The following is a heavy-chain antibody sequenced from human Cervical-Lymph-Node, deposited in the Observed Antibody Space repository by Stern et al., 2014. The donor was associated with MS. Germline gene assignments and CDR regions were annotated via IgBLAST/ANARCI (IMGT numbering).Heavy chain of an antibody. CDR1: GFTFSTYW. CDR3: ARGVMVAATYAYDI. V-gene: IGHV3-74*02. CDR2: INSDESST. D-gene: IGHD2-15*01. Sequence: EVQLVESGGGLVQPGGSLRLSCAASGFTFSTYWMHWVRQAPGKGLVWVSRINSDESSTTYADSVKGRCSISRDSDKNTLYLQMNSLRAEDTAVYYCARGVMVAATYAYDIWGQGTMVTISS. J-gene: IGHJ3*02.